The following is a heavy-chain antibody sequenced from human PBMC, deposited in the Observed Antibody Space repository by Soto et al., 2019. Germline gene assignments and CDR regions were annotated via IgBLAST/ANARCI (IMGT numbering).Heavy chain of an antibody. CDR1: GFTFANYA. D-gene: IGHD2-15*01. J-gene: IGHJ6*03. Sequence: EVPLFESGGGLVQPGGSLRLSCATSGFTFANYAMSWVRQAPGKGLEWVSGISGSGGSTYYADSVKGRFTISKAASTATLYLQMYTLRVEDTGIYYCAKESSWYYCHNMDVWGRGTTVTVSS. CDR3: AKESSWYYCHNMDV. V-gene: IGHV3-23*01. CDR2: ISGSGGST.